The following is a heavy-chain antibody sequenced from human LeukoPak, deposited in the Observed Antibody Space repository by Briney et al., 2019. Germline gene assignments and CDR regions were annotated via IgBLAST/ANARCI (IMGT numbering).Heavy chain of an antibody. J-gene: IGHJ3*02. Sequence: ASVKVSCKASEYTFTGYYMHWVRQAPGQGLEWMGWINPNSGGTNYAQKFQGRVTMTRDTSISTAYMELSRLRSDDTAVYYCARVGDSGDAFDIWGQGTMVTVSS. CDR1: EYTFTGYY. V-gene: IGHV1-2*02. CDR3: ARVGDSGDAFDI. CDR2: INPNSGGT. D-gene: IGHD2-21*02.